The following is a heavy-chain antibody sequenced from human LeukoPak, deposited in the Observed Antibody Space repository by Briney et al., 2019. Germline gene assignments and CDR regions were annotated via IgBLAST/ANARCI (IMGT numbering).Heavy chain of an antibody. Sequence: SETLSLTCTVSGGSISSYYWSWIRQPPGKGLEWIGYIYYSGSTNYNPSLKSRVTISVDTSKNQFSLKLSSVTAADTAVYYCARDRVEAGFDYWGQGTLVTVSS. J-gene: IGHJ4*02. V-gene: IGHV4-59*01. CDR3: ARDRVEAGFDY. D-gene: IGHD5-24*01. CDR2: IYYSGST. CDR1: GGSISSYY.